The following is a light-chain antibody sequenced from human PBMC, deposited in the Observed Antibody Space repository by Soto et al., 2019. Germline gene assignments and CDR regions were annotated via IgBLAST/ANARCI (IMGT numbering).Light chain of an antibody. CDR3: QQYGSLSWT. V-gene: IGKV3-20*01. J-gene: IGKJ1*01. CDR2: GAS. CDR1: QNVDSNY. Sequence: EIVLTQSPGTLSLSPGERATLSCRASQNVDSNYLAWYQQKPGQAPRIIIFGASGRATGIPDRFSGSRSGTDFTLTISRLEPEDFAVYYCQQYGSLSWTFGQGTKVDI.